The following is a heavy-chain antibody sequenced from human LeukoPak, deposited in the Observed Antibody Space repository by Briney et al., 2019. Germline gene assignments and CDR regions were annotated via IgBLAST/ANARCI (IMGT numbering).Heavy chain of an antibody. D-gene: IGHD6-19*01. CDR1: DASISDYY. J-gene: IGHJ6*02. CDR3: ARLKGMAVSYYFYGMDV. CDR2: FYNSGRT. V-gene: IGHV4-59*08. Sequence: SETLSLTCTVSDASISDYYRGWIRRPPGKGLEWIGYFYNSGRTTYNPSLKSRVTISVDTSKNQFSLKLSSVTAADTAVYYCARLKGMAVSYYFYGMDVWGQGTTVTVSS.